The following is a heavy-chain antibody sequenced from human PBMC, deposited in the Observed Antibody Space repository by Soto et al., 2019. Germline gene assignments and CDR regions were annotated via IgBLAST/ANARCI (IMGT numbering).Heavy chain of an antibody. Sequence: PSETLSLTCAVYGGSFSGYYWSWIRQPPGKGLEWIGEINHSGSTNYNPSLKSRVTISVDTSKNQFSLKLSSVTAADTAVYYCASGYCSSTSCYGASYYYYGMDVWGQGTTVTVSS. CDR1: GGSFSGYY. V-gene: IGHV4-34*01. J-gene: IGHJ6*02. CDR3: ASGYCSSTSCYGASYYYYGMDV. D-gene: IGHD2-2*01. CDR2: INHSGST.